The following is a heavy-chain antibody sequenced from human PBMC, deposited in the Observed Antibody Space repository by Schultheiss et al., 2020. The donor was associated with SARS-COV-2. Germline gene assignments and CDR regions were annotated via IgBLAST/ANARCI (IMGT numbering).Heavy chain of an antibody. V-gene: IGHV4-61*01. CDR2: IYYSGST. CDR3: ARGRYYDFWSGYPRGRGINYYYMDV. D-gene: IGHD3-3*01. J-gene: IGHJ6*03. Sequence: SETLSLTCTVSGGSVSSGSYYWSWIRQPPGKGLEWIGYIYYSGSTNYNPSLKSRVTISVDTSKNQFSLKLSSVTAADTAVYYCARGRYYDFWSGYPRGRGINYYYMDVWGKGTTVTVSS. CDR1: GGSVSSGSYY.